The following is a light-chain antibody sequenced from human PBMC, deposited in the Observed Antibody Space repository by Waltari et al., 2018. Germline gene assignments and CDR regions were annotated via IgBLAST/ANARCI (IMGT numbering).Light chain of an antibody. CDR1: QCVRSY. J-gene: IGKJ4*01. CDR3: QQRSDWLLT. CDR2: DAS. Sequence: ELVLTPSPATLSVSPWERATLSCRASQCVRSYLAWHQQKSGQAPRLPIYDASNRATGIPARFSGGGSGTDFTLTISSLEPEHFAVYYCQQRSDWLLTFGGGTKVEIK. V-gene: IGKV3-11*01.